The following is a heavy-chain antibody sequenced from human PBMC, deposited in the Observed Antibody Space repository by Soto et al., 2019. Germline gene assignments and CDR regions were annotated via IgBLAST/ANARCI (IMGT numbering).Heavy chain of an antibody. CDR2: IYCSGST. J-gene: IGHJ6*02. D-gene: IGHD1-20*01. CDR1: GGSISSGDDF. CDR3: ARDRAKWKDYYYYGMDV. Sequence: SETLSLTCTVSGGSISSGDDFWTWIRQPPGKGLEWIGYIYCSGSTYYNPSLKSRLTMSVDTSKNQFSLKLSSVTAADTAVYYCARDRAKWKDYYYYGMDVWGQGTTVSVSS. V-gene: IGHV4-30-4*01.